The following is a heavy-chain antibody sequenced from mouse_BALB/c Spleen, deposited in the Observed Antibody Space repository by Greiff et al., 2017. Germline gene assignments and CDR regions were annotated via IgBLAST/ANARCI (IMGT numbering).Heavy chain of an antibody. CDR2: ISTYYGDA. CDR1: GYTFTDYA. J-gene: IGHJ4*01. V-gene: IGHV1S137*01. CDR3: ARRGDYYDYDAMDY. D-gene: IGHD2-1*01. Sequence: QVQLKQSGAELVRPGVSVKISCKGSGYTFTDYAMHWVKQSHAKSLEWIGVISTYYGDASYNQKFKGKATMTVDKSSSTAYMELARLTSEDSAIYYCARRGDYYDYDAMDYWGQGTSVTVSS.